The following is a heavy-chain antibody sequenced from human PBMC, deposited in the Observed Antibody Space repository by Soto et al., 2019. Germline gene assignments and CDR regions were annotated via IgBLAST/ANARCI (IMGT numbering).Heavy chain of an antibody. CDR3: ARDGERYCSGGSCYPG. D-gene: IGHD2-15*01. CDR2: ISAYNGNT. Sequence: ASVKVSCKASGYTFTSCGISWVRQAPGQGLEWMGWISAYNGNTNYAQKLQGRVTMTTDTSTSTAYMELRSLRSDDTAVYYCARDGERYCSGGSCYPGWGQGTLVTVSS. V-gene: IGHV1-18*04. CDR1: GYTFTSCG. J-gene: IGHJ4*02.